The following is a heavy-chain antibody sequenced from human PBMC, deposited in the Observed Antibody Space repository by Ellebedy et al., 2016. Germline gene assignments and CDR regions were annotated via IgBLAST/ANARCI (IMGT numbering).Heavy chain of an antibody. J-gene: IGHJ4*02. V-gene: IGHV1-24*01. CDR3: ATQDRVTIFGVVIITVFDY. Sequence: ASVKVSXXVSGYTLTELSMHWVRQAPGKGLEWMGGFDPEDGETIYAQKFQGRVTMTEDTSTDTAYMELSSLRSEDTAVYYCATQDRVTIFGVVIITVFDYWGQGTLVTVSS. CDR2: FDPEDGET. CDR1: GYTLTELS. D-gene: IGHD3-3*01.